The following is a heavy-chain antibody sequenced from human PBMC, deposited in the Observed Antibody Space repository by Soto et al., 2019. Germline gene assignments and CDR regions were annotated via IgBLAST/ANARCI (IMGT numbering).Heavy chain of an antibody. Sequence: PGGSLRLSCAASGFTVSSNYMSLVRQAPGKGLEWVSVIYSGGSTYYADSVKGRFTISRDNSKNTLYLQMNSLRAEDTAVYYCARAIAAAGTNYYYYYGMDVWGQGTTVTVSS. V-gene: IGHV3-66*01. J-gene: IGHJ6*02. D-gene: IGHD6-13*01. CDR2: IYSGGST. CDR1: GFTVSSNY. CDR3: ARAIAAAGTNYYYYYGMDV.